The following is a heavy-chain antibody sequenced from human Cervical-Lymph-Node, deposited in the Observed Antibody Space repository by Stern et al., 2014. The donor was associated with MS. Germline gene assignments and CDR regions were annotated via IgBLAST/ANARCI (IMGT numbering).Heavy chain of an antibody. CDR3: TRDGPPIHEASAGTYLDL. CDR1: GYTFSNHS. V-gene: IGHV1-46*01. Sequence: QDQLVQSGAEVKKPGASVKVSCTASGYTFSNHSIHWVRQAPGQGLEWMAIVNPSRNITSFAQSFKGRVTMTRDTSTNTIYMEMRSLRYEDTAIYYCTRDGPPIHEASAGTYLDLWGQGTLVTVSS. J-gene: IGHJ5*02. D-gene: IGHD6-13*01. CDR2: VNPSRNIT.